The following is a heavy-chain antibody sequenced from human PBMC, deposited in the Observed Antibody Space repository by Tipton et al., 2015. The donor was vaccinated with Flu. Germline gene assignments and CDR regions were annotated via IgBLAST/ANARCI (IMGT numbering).Heavy chain of an antibody. CDR1: GDSIGSYY. D-gene: IGHD3-10*01. CDR3: ARCAGGSGSYYPKYYFDY. J-gene: IGHJ4*02. CDR2: IYYSGST. V-gene: IGHV4-59*01. Sequence: TLSLTCSVSGDSIGSYYWSWIRQPPGKGLEWIGYIYYSGSTNYNPSLKSRVTISVDTSKNQFSLKLSSVTAADTAVYYCARCAGGSGSYYPKYYFDYWGQGTLVTVSS.